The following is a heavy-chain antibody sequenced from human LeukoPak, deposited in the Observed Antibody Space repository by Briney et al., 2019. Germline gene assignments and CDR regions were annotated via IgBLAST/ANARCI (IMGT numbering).Heavy chain of an antibody. CDR2: LNPNTGHA. Sequence: GASVKVSCKASGYTFTSYAMNWVRQAPGQGPEWMGRLNPNTGHAVYAFKFQGRVTITRDTSSSTAYMEVNSLRSDDTAVYYCAREGAAAEDVNWFDPWGQGTLVTVSS. J-gene: IGHJ5*02. D-gene: IGHD6-25*01. CDR3: AREGAAAEDVNWFDP. V-gene: IGHV1-2*06. CDR1: GYTFTSYA.